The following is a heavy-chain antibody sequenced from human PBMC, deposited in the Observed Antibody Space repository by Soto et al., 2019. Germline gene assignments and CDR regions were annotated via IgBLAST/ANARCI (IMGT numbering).Heavy chain of an antibody. CDR1: GYTFTSYG. CDR3: ARDRGSRVIGWFDP. V-gene: IGHV1-18*01. CDR2: ISAYNGNT. Sequence: WASVKVSCKASGYTFTSYGISWVRQAPGQGLEWMGWISAYNGNTNYAQKLQGRVTMTTDTSTSTAYMELRSLRSDDTAVYYCARDRGSRVIGWFDPGGQGTLVTVSS. J-gene: IGHJ5*02. D-gene: IGHD2-21*01.